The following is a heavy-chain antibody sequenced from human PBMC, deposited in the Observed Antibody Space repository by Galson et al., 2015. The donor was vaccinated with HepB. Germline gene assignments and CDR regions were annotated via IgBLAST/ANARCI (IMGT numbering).Heavy chain of an antibody. CDR3: ARARLTVVVPAAMRYYYYYMDV. D-gene: IGHD2-2*01. CDR1: GYTFTSYD. V-gene: IGHV1-8*01. J-gene: IGHJ6*03. Sequence: SVKVSCKASGYTFTSYDINWVRQATGQGLEWMGWMNPNSGNTGYAQKFQGRVTMTRNTSISTAYMELSSLRSEDTAVYYCARARLTVVVPAAMRYYYYYMDVWGKGTTVTVSS. CDR2: MNPNSGNT.